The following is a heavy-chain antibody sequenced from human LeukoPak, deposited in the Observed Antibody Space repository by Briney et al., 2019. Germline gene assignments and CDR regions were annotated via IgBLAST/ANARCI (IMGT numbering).Heavy chain of an antibody. Sequence: SETLSLPCTVSGGSINRYYWSWIRQPPGKGLEWIGYIYTSGSTNYNPSLKSRVTISVDTSKNQFSLKLSTWTAADTAVYYCARRRDGYNPTNWYFDLWGRGTLVTV. V-gene: IGHV4-4*09. CDR1: GGSINRYY. J-gene: IGHJ2*01. CDR2: IYTSGST. CDR3: ARRRDGYNPTNWYFDL. D-gene: IGHD5-24*01.